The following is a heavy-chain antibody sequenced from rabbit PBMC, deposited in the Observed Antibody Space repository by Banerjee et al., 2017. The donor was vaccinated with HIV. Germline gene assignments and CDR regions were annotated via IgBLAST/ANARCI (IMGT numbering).Heavy chain of an antibody. V-gene: IGHV1S40*01. J-gene: IGHJ4*01. Sequence: QSLEESGGGLVQPEGSLALTCKASGFTISSSYYMCWVRQAPGKGLEWIACIYAGSSGSTYYASWAKGRFTISKTSSTTVTLQMTSLTAADTASYFCARLYAGYAGYGYPTYNLWGPGTLVTVS. CDR2: IYAGSSGST. D-gene: IGHD6-1*01. CDR1: GFTISSSYY. CDR3: ARLYAGYAGYGYPTYNL.